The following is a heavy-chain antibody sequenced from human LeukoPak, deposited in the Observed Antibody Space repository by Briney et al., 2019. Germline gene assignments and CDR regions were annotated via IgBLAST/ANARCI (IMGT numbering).Heavy chain of an antibody. V-gene: IGHV3-48*04. J-gene: IGHJ4*02. CDR1: GFSFSGYS. CDR3: ARSYYYGSGSYYNPYYSAY. D-gene: IGHD3-10*01. CDR2: ISSSSSTI. Sequence: WGSLRLSCAASGFSFSGYSRNWVGQAPGKGLEGVSHISSSSSTIYHAASVKGPFTISRDHAKNSLYLPMNSLTAEDPAVYYCARSYYYGSGSYYNPYYSAYWGQGTLVTASS.